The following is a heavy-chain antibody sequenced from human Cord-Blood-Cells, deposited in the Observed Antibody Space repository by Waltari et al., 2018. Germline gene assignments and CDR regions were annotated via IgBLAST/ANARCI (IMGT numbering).Heavy chain of an antibody. J-gene: IGHJ2*01. CDR2: IYYSGST. CDR1: GGSISSHY. CDR3: ARGVYFDL. Sequence: QVQLQESGPGLVKPSETLSLTCTVSGGSISSHYWSWIRQPPGKGLEWIGYIYYSGSTNYHPSLKSRVTISVDTSKNQFSLKLSSVTAADTAVYYCARGVYFDLWGRGTLVTVSS. V-gene: IGHV4-59*11. D-gene: IGHD6-6*01.